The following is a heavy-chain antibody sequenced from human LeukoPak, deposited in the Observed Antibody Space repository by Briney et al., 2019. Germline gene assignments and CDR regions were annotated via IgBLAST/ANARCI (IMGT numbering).Heavy chain of an antibody. CDR2: IYHSGIT. D-gene: IGHD3-10*01. CDR1: GYSISSGYY. CDR3: ASTAGAAGADYYYMDV. J-gene: IGHJ6*03. V-gene: IGHV4-38-2*02. Sequence: SETLSLTCTVSGYSISSGYYWGWIRQPPGKGLEWIGEIYHSGITNYNPSLKSRVTISVDKSKNQFSLNLSSVTAADTAVYYCASTAGAAGADYYYMDVWGKGTTVTVSS.